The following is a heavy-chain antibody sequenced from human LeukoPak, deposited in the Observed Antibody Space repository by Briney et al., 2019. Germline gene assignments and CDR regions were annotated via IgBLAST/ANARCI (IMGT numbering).Heavy chain of an antibody. CDR3: ARGSSSSWDQFDY. CDR2: ISSSSSTI. V-gene: IGHV3-48*01. D-gene: IGHD6-13*01. J-gene: IGHJ4*02. Sequence: YISSSSSTIYYADSVKGRFTTSRDNAKNSLYLQMNSLRAEDTAVYYCARGSSSSWDQFDYWGQGTLVTVSS.